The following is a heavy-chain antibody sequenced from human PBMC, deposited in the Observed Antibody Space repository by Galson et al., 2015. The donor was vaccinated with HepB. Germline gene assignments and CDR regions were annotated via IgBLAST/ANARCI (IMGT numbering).Heavy chain of an antibody. CDR1: GFTFGDYA. CDR2: IRSKAYGGTT. CDR3: TGGYCSSTSCYWPFDY. Sequence: SLRLSCAASGFTFGDYAMSWFRQAPGKGLEWVGFIRSKAYGGTTEYAASVKGRFTISRDDSKSIAYLQMNSLKTEDTAVYYCTGGYCSSTSCYWPFDYWGQGTLVTVSS. J-gene: IGHJ4*02. V-gene: IGHV3-49*03. D-gene: IGHD2-2*01.